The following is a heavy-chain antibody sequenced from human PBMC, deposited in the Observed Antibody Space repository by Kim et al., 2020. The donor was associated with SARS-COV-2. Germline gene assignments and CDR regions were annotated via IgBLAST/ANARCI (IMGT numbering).Heavy chain of an antibody. J-gene: IGHJ4*02. D-gene: IGHD2-2*01. V-gene: IGHV4-34*01. Sequence: SETLSLTCAVYGGSFSGYYWSWIRQPPGKGLEWIGEINHSGSTNYNPSLKSRVTISVDTSKNQFSLKLSSVTAADTAVYYCARRVVVVGGSRGMRTIYFDYWGQGTLVTVSS. CDR3: ARRVVVVGGSRGMRTIYFDY. CDR1: GGSFSGYY. CDR2: INHSGST.